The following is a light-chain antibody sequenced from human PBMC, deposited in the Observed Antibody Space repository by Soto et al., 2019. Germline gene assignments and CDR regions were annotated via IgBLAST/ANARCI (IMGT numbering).Light chain of an antibody. CDR1: SSDVGGYDF. CDR2: EVT. Sequence: QSVLAQPAPVSGSPGQSITISCTGASSDVGGYDFVSWYQHRPGTPPKLILYEVTHRPSGVSHRFSGSKSASTDSLTISRLQVEDVADYFCGSYSITTTPKVFATGTKGAGL. V-gene: IGLV2-14*01. CDR3: GSYSITTTPKV. J-gene: IGLJ1*01.